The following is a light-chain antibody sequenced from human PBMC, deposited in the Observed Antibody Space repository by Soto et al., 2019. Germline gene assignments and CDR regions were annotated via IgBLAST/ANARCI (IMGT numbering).Light chain of an antibody. Sequence: QSALTQPASVSGSPGQSITIPCTGTSSDVGSYNLVSWFQQHPGKVPKLIIYEGTKRPSGVSDRFSGSKSGNTASLTISGLQADDEADYHCCSYAATYFYVFGTGTKVTVL. CDR2: EGT. CDR3: CSYAATYFYV. J-gene: IGLJ1*01. CDR1: SSDVGSYNL. V-gene: IGLV2-23*01.